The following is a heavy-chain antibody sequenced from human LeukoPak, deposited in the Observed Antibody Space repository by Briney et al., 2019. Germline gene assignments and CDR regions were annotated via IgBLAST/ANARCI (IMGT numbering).Heavy chain of an antibody. D-gene: IGHD3-22*01. V-gene: IGHV3-21*01. J-gene: IGHJ3*02. CDR2: ISSSSSYI. CDR1: GFTFSSYS. CDR3: AREGYDYGAIDI. Sequence: GESLKICCAASGFTFSSYSMNWVRQAPGKGLEGVSSISSSSSYIYYADSVKGRFTISRDNAKNSLYLQMNSLRAEDTAVYYGAREGYDYGAIDIWGQGTMVTVSS.